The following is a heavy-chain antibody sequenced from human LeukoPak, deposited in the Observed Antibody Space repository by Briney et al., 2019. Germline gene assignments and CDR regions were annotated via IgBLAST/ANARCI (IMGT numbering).Heavy chain of an antibody. CDR2: IKHDGSEK. D-gene: IGHD4-23*01. V-gene: IGHV3-7*01. CDR3: ARDRGVVTPASGY. J-gene: IGHJ4*02. Sequence: PGGSLRLSCAASGFTFNNFCMSWVRQAPGKGVEWVANIKHDGSEKYYVDSVKGRFTISRDNAKNSLYLQMNSLRAEDTAVYYCARDRGVVTPASGYWGQGTLVTVSS. CDR1: GFTFNNFC.